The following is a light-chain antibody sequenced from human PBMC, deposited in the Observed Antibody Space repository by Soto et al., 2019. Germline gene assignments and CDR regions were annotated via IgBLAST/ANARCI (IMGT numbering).Light chain of an antibody. CDR3: QQRSNWPF. CDR2: GAS. Sequence: ESVLTQSPGTLSSSKGERATLSCRASQSVSSSYLAWYQQKPGQAPRLLIYGASSRATGIPDRFSGSGSGTDFTLTISRLEPEDFAVYYCQQRSNWPFFGQGTRLE. V-gene: IGKV3D-20*02. CDR1: QSVSSSY. J-gene: IGKJ5*01.